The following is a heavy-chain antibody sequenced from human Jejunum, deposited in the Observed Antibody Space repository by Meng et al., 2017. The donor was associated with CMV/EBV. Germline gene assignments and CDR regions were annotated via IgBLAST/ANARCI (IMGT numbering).Heavy chain of an antibody. D-gene: IGHD4-23*01. V-gene: IGHV1-18*01. J-gene: IGHJ4*02. CDR3: ARVLLGYGGNPVF. Sequence: KASGYTFTTFGFSWVRQAPGQGLEWMGWISAYNGNTNYAQKFQGRVTMTTDTSTTTAYMELRNLKSDDTAVYYCARVLLGYGGNPVFWGQGTLVTVSS. CDR2: ISAYNGNT. CDR1: GYTFTTFG.